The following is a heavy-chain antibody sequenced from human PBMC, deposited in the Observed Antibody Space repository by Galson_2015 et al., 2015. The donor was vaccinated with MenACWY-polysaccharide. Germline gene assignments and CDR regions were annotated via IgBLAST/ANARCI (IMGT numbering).Heavy chain of an antibody. J-gene: IGHJ4*02. CDR2: IWPADSDT. V-gene: IGHV5-51*01. CDR1: GFIFATSW. CDR3: TGRRGGIVAHCFDY. D-gene: IGHD5-12*01. Sequence: QSGAEVKRPGDSLKISCQVSGFIFATSWIAWVRQVPGKGLEWMGIIWPADSDTKYNPSFQGHVTISADKSTNTAYLQWSSLQASDTAVYYCTGRRGGIVAHCFDYWGQGT.